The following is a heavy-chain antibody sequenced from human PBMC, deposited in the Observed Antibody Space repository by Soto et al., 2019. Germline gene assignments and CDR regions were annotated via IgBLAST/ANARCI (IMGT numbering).Heavy chain of an antibody. CDR3: ARVKYSSRWYDGHYFDY. J-gene: IGHJ4*02. CDR2: IHHGGST. D-gene: IGHD6-19*01. CDR1: GFTVSSNY. V-gene: IGHV3-53*01. Sequence: GGSLRLCCPASGFTVSSNYMSWVRLAPGKGLEWVSVIHHGGSTSYADSLKCRFTISRDNSNNTLYLQMNSLRAEDTAVYYCARVKYSSRWYDGHYFDYWCQGTLVTVSS.